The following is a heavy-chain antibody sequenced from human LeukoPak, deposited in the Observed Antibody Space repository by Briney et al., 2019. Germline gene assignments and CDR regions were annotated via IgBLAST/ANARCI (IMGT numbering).Heavy chain of an antibody. J-gene: IGHJ4*02. CDR3: AKDKYSGSDWGDYFDY. Sequence: GGSLRLSCAASGFTFSSYAMSWVRQAPGKGLEWVSAIRADNSGTHHADSLKGRFTISRDNSKNTLYLQMNSLRAEDTAVYYCAKDKYSGSDWGDYFDYWGQGTLVTVSS. CDR2: IRADNSGT. CDR1: GFTFSSYA. V-gene: IGHV3-23*01. D-gene: IGHD3-16*01.